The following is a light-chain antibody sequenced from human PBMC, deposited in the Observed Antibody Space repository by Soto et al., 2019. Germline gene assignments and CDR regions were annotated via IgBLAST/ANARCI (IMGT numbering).Light chain of an antibody. Sequence: QSVLTQPASVSGSPGQSITISCTGTSSDVGGYNSVSWYQQHPGKAPKLMIYDVSNRPSGVSNRFSGSKSGNTASLTISGLQAEDEADYYCSSYTSSSSVLFGGGTKLTVL. CDR2: DVS. CDR3: SSYTSSSSVL. CDR1: SSDVGGYNS. J-gene: IGLJ2*01. V-gene: IGLV2-14*01.